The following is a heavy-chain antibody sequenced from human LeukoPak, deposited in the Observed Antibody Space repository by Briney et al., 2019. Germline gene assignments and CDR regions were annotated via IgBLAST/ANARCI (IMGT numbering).Heavy chain of an antibody. CDR3: ARGAAADDAFDI. J-gene: IGHJ3*02. CDR1: GHTFTGYY. D-gene: IGHD6-13*01. V-gene: IGHV1-2*02. Sequence: ASVKVSCKASGHTFTGYYMHWVRQAPGQGLEWMGWINPNSGGTNYAQKFQGRVTMTRDTSISTAYMELSRLRSDDTAVYYCARGAAADDAFDIWGQGTMVTVSS. CDR2: INPNSGGT.